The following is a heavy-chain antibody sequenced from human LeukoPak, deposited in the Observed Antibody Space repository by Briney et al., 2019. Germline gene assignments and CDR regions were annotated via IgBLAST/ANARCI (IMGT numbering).Heavy chain of an antibody. D-gene: IGHD4-17*01. CDR3: ARDLVPTDYYYYYGMDV. CDR1: GFTFSSYS. J-gene: IGHJ6*02. Sequence: PGGSLRLSCAASGFTFSSYSMNWVRQAPGKGLEWVSSISSSSSYIYYADSVKGRFTISRDNAKNSLYLQMNSLRAEDTAVYYCARDLVPTDYYYYYGMDVWGQGTTVTVSS. V-gene: IGHV3-21*01. CDR2: ISSSSSYI.